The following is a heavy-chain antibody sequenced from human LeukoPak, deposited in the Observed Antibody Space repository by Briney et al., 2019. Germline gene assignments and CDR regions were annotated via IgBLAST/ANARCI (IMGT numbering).Heavy chain of an antibody. J-gene: IGHJ4*02. CDR2: ISGDGGST. Sequence: PGGSLRLSCAASGFTFDDYAMHWVRQAPGKGLEWVSLISGDGGSTYYADSVKGRFTISRDNSKNSLYLQMNSLRTEDTALYYCAKDRRYSGYDAVDYWGQGTPGHRLL. CDR1: GFTFDDYA. CDR3: AKDRRYSGYDAVDY. D-gene: IGHD5-12*01. V-gene: IGHV3-43*02.